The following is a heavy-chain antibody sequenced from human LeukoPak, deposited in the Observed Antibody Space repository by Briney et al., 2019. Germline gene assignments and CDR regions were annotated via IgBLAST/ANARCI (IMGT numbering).Heavy chain of an antibody. CDR3: ARLGYSSSWYWFDP. Sequence: SETLSLACAVYGGSITGYYWSWIRQTPGRGLEWVGEIHYTGATSYNPSLKSRATISTDTSKNQFSLRLSSVTAADTAVYYCARLGYSSSWYWFDPWGQGTLVTVSS. V-gene: IGHV4-34*01. D-gene: IGHD6-13*01. J-gene: IGHJ5*02. CDR1: GGSITGYY. CDR2: IHYTGAT.